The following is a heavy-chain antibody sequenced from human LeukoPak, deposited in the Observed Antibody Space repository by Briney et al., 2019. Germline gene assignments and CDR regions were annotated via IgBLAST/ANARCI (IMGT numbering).Heavy chain of an antibody. V-gene: IGHV3-48*04. CDR2: ISSSTSTI. J-gene: IGHJ3*02. Sequence: GGSLRLSSAASGFTFSTYSMSWVRQAPGKGLECVSYISSSTSTIYYADSVKGRFTISRDNAKNSLSLQMNTLRAEDTAVYFCARDLGGSSWSLRAFDIWGQGTMVTVSS. CDR3: ARDLGGSSWSLRAFDI. D-gene: IGHD6-13*01. CDR1: GFTFSTYS.